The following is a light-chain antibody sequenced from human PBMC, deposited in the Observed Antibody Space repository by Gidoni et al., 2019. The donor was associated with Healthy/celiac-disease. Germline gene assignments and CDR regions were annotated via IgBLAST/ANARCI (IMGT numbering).Light chain of an antibody. Sequence: SYVLTQPHPVSVSPGQTARITWGGNNIGSKSVHWYQQKPGQAPVLVVYDDSDRPSGIPERFSGSNSGNTATLTISRVEAGDEADYYCQVWDSSSDHLYVVFGGGTKLTVL. V-gene: IGLV3-21*02. CDR3: QVWDSSSDHLYVV. CDR2: DDS. J-gene: IGLJ2*01. CDR1: NIGSKS.